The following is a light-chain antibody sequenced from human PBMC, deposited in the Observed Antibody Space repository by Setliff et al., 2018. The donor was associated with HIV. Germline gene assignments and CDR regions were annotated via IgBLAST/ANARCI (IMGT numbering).Light chain of an antibody. CDR1: SSDVGGYNY. CDR3: SSYTSSSTLSYV. J-gene: IGLJ1*01. V-gene: IGLV2-14*01. Sequence: QPALTQPASVSGSPGQSITISCTGTSSDVGGYNYVSWYQQHPGKAPKLMIYEVSNRPSGVSNRFSGSKSGNTASLTISGLQAEDEADYYCSSYTSSSTLSYVFGTGTKGTVL. CDR2: EVS.